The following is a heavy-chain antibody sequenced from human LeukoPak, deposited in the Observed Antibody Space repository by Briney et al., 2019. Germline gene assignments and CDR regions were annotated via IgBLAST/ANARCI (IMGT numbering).Heavy chain of an antibody. D-gene: IGHD5-18*01. Sequence: GGSLRLSCAASGFTFSSYAMSWARQAPGKGLEWVSVITGSGGSTYYADSVKGRFNISRDNSKNTLYLQMNSLRAEDTAVYYCARDSYSYGPFDYWGQGTQVTVSS. CDR3: ARDSYSYGPFDY. V-gene: IGHV3-23*01. CDR2: ITGSGGST. CDR1: GFTFSSYA. J-gene: IGHJ4*02.